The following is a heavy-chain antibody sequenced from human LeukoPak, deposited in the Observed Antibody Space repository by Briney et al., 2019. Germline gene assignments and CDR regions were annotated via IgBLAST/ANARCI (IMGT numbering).Heavy chain of an antibody. CDR3: ARVGDNWNDAVMYYFDY. V-gene: IGHV1-18*01. J-gene: IGHJ4*02. CDR2: ISAYNGNT. CDR1: GYTFTSYG. Sequence: ASVKVSCKASGYTFTSYGISWVRQAPGQGLEWMGWISAYNGNTNYAQKLQGRVTMTTDTSTSTAYMELRSLRSDDTAVYYCARVGDNWNDAVMYYFDYWGQGTLVTVSS. D-gene: IGHD1-20*01.